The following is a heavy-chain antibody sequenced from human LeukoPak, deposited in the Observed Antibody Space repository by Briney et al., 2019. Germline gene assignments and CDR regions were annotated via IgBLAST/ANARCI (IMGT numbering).Heavy chain of an antibody. CDR3: ARGGYYDSSGAVDAFDI. CDR2: INHSGST. J-gene: IGHJ3*02. CDR1: GGSFSGYY. Sequence: SETLSLTCAVYGGSFSGYYWSWIRQPPGKGLEWIGEINHSGSTNYNPSLKSRVTMSVDTSKNQFSLKLSSVTAADTAVYYCARGGYYDSSGAVDAFDIWGQGTTVTVSS. V-gene: IGHV4-34*01. D-gene: IGHD3-22*01.